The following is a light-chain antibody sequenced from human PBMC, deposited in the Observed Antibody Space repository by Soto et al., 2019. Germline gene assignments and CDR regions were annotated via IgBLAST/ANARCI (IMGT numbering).Light chain of an antibody. Sequence: DIQMTQSPSTLSASVGDRVTITCRASQSISTYLAWYQQKPGRAPKLLIYDASGLEGGVPSRFSGSGSGTEFTLTISSLQPDDFATYYCQQYNTYLTFGQGTKVEIK. CDR1: QSISTY. CDR2: DAS. J-gene: IGKJ1*01. V-gene: IGKV1-5*01. CDR3: QQYNTYLT.